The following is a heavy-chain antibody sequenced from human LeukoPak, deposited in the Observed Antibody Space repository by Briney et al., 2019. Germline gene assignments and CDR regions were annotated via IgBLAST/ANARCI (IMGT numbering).Heavy chain of an antibody. CDR3: ARDLYDSSGYYLDY. J-gene: IGHJ4*02. V-gene: IGHV1-69*04. CDR1: GGTFSSYA. Sequence: GASVKVSCKAYGGTFSSYAISWVRQAPGQGLEWMGRIIPILGIANYAQKFQGRVTITADKSTSTAYMELSSLRSEDTAVYYCARDLYDSSGYYLDYWGQGTLVTVSS. CDR2: IIPILGIA. D-gene: IGHD3-22*01.